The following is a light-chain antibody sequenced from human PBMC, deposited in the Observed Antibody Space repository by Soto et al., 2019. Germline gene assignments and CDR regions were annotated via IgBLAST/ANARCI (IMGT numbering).Light chain of an antibody. CDR2: DVS. Sequence: QSALTQPRSVSGSPGQSVTISCTGTSSDVGGYSYVSWFQQHPGKAPKLMIYDVSKRPSGVPDRFSGSKSGNTASLTISGLQAEDEADYYCCSFAGSYTLYVFGTGTKATVL. V-gene: IGLV2-11*01. J-gene: IGLJ1*01. CDR1: SSDVGGYSY. CDR3: CSFAGSYTLYV.